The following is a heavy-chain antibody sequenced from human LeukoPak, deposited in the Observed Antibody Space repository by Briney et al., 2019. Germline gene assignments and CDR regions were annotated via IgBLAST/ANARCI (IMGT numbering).Heavy chain of an antibody. V-gene: IGHV3-30*18. Sequence: PGGSLRLSCAASGFTFNNYGMHWVRQAPGKWLEWVAHISYDGSDTYYADSVKGRFTISRDNSKNTLYLQMNSLRTEDTAVYYCAKNRVVFNWNYAYYFDDWGQGTLVTVSS. J-gene: IGHJ4*02. CDR2: ISYDGSDT. D-gene: IGHD1-7*01. CDR3: AKNRVVFNWNYAYYFDD. CDR1: GFTFNNYG.